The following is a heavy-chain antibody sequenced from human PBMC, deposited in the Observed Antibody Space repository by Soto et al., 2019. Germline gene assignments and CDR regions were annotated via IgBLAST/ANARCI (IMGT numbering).Heavy chain of an antibody. CDR3: ARNRRETGDFDY. Sequence: QVQLVQSGAEVKKPGASVKVSCKASGYTFTTYDVNWMRQATGQGPEWLGWMNPYNGDTGYAQKFQGRVTLTRDNSMNTAYLELSSLTYEDTAVYYCARNRRETGDFDYWGQGTLVTVSS. V-gene: IGHV1-8*02. D-gene: IGHD7-27*01. CDR1: GYTFTTYD. CDR2: MNPYNGDT. J-gene: IGHJ4*02.